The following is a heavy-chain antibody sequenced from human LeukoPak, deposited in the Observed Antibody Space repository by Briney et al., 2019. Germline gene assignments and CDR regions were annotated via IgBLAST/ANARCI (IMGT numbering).Heavy chain of an antibody. D-gene: IGHD3-9*01. CDR1: GFTVNDNY. J-gene: IGHJ6*03. V-gene: IGHV3-66*03. Sequence: PGGSVRLSCAASGFTVNDNYKSWVRQAPGKGLEWISVIYRRGDTYYADSVKGRFTVSRDNDQNTLYLQLNSLRPEDTAVYYCARDRVKSDDILTGNPHYYYYFYMDVWGKGTVVTVSS. CDR3: ARDRVKSDDILTGNPHYYYYFYMDV. CDR2: IYRRGDT.